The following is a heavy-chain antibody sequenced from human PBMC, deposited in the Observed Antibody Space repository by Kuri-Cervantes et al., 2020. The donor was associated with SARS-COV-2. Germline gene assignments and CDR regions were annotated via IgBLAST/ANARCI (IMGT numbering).Heavy chain of an antibody. CDR1: GFSFSDYW. CDR3: ARDGAAKAPLFDF. V-gene: IGHV3-7*01. D-gene: IGHD6-13*01. Sequence: GGSLRLSCAASGFSFSDYWMTWVRQAPGKGLEWVANIKHDGTKTHYVDSVKGRLTISRDNAKNSLHLQMNSLKTEDTAVYYCARDGAAKAPLFDFWGQGSLVTVSS. J-gene: IGHJ4*02. CDR2: IKHDGTKT.